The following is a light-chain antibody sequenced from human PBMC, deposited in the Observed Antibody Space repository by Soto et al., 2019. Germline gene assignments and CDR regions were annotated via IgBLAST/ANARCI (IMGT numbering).Light chain of an antibody. CDR3: QQRSNWPLT. V-gene: IGKV3-11*01. CDR2: DAS. J-gene: IGKJ4*01. Sequence: SVLTQSPDTPSLSRGERATLXXRPSQSVNSCLAWYQQKPGEAPXLLIYDASHRATGIPARFSGSGSGTDFTLTISSLEPEDFAVYYCQQRSNWPLTFGGGTKVDI. CDR1: QSVNSC.